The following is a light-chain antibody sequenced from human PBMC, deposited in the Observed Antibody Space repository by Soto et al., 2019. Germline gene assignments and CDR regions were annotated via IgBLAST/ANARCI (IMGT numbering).Light chain of an antibody. CDR1: QSVTTR. CDR2: GAS. CDR3: EPYGGSPIT. Sequence: IVLTQSPGTLSLSPGERVTLSCRASQSVTTRLAWYQHKPGQAPTLLMSGASNRASGVPVRFSGSGSGTDFTLIITRLEPEDFPLYYCEPYGGSPITFGLGTRLEIK. V-gene: IGKV3-20*01. J-gene: IGKJ5*01.